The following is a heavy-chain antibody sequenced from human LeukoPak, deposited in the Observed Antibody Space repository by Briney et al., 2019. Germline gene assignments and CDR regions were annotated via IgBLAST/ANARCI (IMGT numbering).Heavy chain of an antibody. CDR1: GFTFSNYA. Sequence: GGSLRLSCATSGFTFSNYAIHWVRQAPGKGLEWVADISFDGDNEYYADSVRGRFMISRDNSKNIVYLQMNSLTIEDTAVYYCAREPSGNFGQLVSSAEYFQHWGQGTRVTVSS. CDR3: AREPSGNFGQLVSSAEYFQH. J-gene: IGHJ1*01. V-gene: IGHV3-30-3*01. CDR2: ISFDGDNE. D-gene: IGHD5/OR15-5a*01.